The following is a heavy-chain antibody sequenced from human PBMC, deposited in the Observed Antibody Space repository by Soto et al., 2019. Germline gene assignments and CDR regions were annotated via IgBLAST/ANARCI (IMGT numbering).Heavy chain of an antibody. J-gene: IGHJ5*02. CDR3: ARGVYDYIWGSYRYPRWFDP. V-gene: IGHV3-7*01. CDR1: GFTFSSYW. D-gene: IGHD3-16*02. Sequence: GSLRLSCAASGFTFSSYWMSWVRQAPGKGLEWVANIKQDGSEKYYVDSVKGRFTISRDNAKNSLYLQMNSLRAEDTAVYYCARGVYDYIWGSYRYPRWFDPWGQGTLVTVSS. CDR2: IKQDGSEK.